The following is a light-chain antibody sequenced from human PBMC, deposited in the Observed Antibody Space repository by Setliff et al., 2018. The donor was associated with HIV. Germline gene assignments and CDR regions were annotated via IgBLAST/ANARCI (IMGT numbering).Light chain of an antibody. Sequence: QSALAQPPSMSGAPGQRITLYCTGNSSNPGPLSCVSWYQQLPGTAPELLIYNSNRRPSGVPDRFYGSTFGTSASLAISGLQADDEAEYYCQSDDIQSGGYVFGPGTKVTVL. J-gene: IGLJ1*01. CDR1: SSNPGPLSC. V-gene: IGLV1-40*01. CDR3: QSDDIQSGGYV. CDR2: NSN.